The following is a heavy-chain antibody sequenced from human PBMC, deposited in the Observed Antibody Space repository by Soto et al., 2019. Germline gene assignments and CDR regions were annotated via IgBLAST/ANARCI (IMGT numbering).Heavy chain of an antibody. CDR3: AGATVGAFDY. D-gene: IGHD4-17*01. V-gene: IGHV3-74*01. J-gene: IGHJ4*02. CDR1: GFSFSAYW. Sequence: GGSLRLSCAASGFSFSAYWMHWVRQAPGRGLVWISHINSDGTITRYADSVKGRFTISRDSARNTLYLQMSSLRAEDTAVYYCAGATVGAFDYWGQGALVTVSS. CDR2: INSDGTIT.